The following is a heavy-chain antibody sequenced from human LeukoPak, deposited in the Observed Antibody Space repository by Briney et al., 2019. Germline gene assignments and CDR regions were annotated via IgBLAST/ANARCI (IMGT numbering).Heavy chain of an antibody. J-gene: IGHJ6*03. CDR3: ARGTSSSSLYYYYYMDV. D-gene: IGHD6-6*01. CDR2: ISAYNGNT. V-gene: IGHV1-18*01. Sequence: GASVKVSCKASGYTFTSYGISWVRQAPGQGVEWMGWISAYNGNTNYAQKLQGRVTMTTDTSTSTAYMELRSLRSDDTAVYYCARGTSSSSLYYYYYMDVWGKGTTVTVSS. CDR1: GYTFTSYG.